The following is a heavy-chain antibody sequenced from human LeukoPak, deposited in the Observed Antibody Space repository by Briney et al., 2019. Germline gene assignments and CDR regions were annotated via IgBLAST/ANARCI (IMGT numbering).Heavy chain of an antibody. CDR1: GFTFSSYS. V-gene: IGHV3-21*01. CDR3: ARDATYCSSTSCSYYYYMDV. D-gene: IGHD2-2*01. Sequence: GSLRLSCAASGFTFSSYSMNWVRQAPGKGLEWVSSISSSSSYIYYADSVKGRFTISRDNAKNSLYLQMNSLRAEDTAVYYCARDATYCSSTSCSYYYYMDVWGKGTTVTVSS. J-gene: IGHJ6*03. CDR2: ISSSSSYI.